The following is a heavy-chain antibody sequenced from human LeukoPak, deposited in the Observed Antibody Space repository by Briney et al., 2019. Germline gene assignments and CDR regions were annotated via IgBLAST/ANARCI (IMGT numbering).Heavy chain of an antibody. CDR1: GYTFTSYG. CDR3: ARGLGLNLNWFDP. CDR2: ISAYNGNT. V-gene: IGHV1-18*01. J-gene: IGHJ5*02. Sequence: VAPVKVSCKASGYTFTSYGISWVRQAPVQGLEWMGWISAYNGNTKYAQKLQGRVTMTTDTSTSTAYMELRSLRSDDTAVYYCARGLGLNLNWFDPWGQGTLVTVSS. D-gene: IGHD3-9*01.